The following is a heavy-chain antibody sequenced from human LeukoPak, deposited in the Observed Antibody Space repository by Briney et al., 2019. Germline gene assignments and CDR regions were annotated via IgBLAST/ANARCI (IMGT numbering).Heavy chain of an antibody. D-gene: IGHD2-2*02. CDR2: IIPIFGTA. Sequence: VASVKVSCKASGGTFSSYAISWVRQAPGQGLEWMGGIIPIFGTANYAQKFQGRVTMTRDMSTSTVYMELSSLRSEDTAVYYCARVAAEVVGVPGAIGFGWLRRDYYYMDVWGKGTTVTVSS. J-gene: IGHJ6*03. V-gene: IGHV1-69*05. CDR1: GGTFSSYA. CDR3: ARVAAEVVGVPGAIGFGWLRRDYYYMDV.